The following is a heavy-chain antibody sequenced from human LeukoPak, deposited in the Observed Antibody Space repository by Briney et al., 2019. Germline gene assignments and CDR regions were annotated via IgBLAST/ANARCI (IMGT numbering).Heavy chain of an antibody. Sequence: SETLSLTCTVSGGSISSSSYYWGWIRQPPGKGLEWIGSIYYSGSTYYNPSLKSRVTMSVDTSKNQFSLKLSSVTAADTAVYYCAREDLRYFDLDYWGQGTLVTVSS. CDR2: IYYSGST. CDR1: GGSISSSSYY. CDR3: AREDLRYFDLDY. J-gene: IGHJ4*02. V-gene: IGHV4-39*07. D-gene: IGHD3-9*01.